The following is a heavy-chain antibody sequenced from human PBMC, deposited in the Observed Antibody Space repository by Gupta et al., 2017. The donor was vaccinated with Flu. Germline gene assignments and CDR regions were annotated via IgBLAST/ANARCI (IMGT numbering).Heavy chain of an antibody. Sequence: QVQLVQSGAEVQKPGASVTVSCKASGYTFVGYYIPWGGKAPGQGLEGMGWINPNTGDTRYAQKFQGSLTMTRDTSISTIYMELSRLTSDDTAVYYCARQVGRYFDYWGQGTLVTVSS. CDR1: GYTFVGYY. J-gene: IGHJ4*02. CDR2: INPNTGDT. CDR3: ARQVGRYFDY. V-gene: IGHV1-2*02. D-gene: IGHD1-20*01.